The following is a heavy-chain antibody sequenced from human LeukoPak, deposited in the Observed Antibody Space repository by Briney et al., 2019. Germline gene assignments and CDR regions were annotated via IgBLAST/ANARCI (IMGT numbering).Heavy chain of an antibody. Sequence: ASVKVSCKSSGYTFTGYGISWVRQAPGQGLEWMGWISAYNGNTNYAQKLQGRVTMTTDTSTSTAYMELRSLRSDDTAVYYCARDREQQLGDAFDIWGQGTMVTVSS. CDR3: ARDREQQLGDAFDI. CDR1: GYTFTGYG. D-gene: IGHD6-13*01. V-gene: IGHV1-18*01. CDR2: ISAYNGNT. J-gene: IGHJ3*02.